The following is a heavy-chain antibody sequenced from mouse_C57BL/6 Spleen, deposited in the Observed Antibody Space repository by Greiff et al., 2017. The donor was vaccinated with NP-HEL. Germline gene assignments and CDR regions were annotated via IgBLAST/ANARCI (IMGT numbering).Heavy chain of an antibody. CDR2: IDPSDSYT. J-gene: IGHJ2*01. Sequence: VQLQQPGAELVMPGASVKLSCKASGYTFTSYWMHWVKQRPGQGLEWIGEIDPSDSYTNYNQKFKGKSTLTVDKSSSTAYMQLSSLTSEDSAVYYCARHYYGSSYEENDYDYWGQGTTLTVSS. D-gene: IGHD1-1*01. V-gene: IGHV1-69*01. CDR1: GYTFTSYW. CDR3: ARHYYGSSYEENDYDY.